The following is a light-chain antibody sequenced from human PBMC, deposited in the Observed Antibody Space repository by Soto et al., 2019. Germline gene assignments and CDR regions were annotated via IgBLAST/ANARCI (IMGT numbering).Light chain of an antibody. CDR1: QSVGSN. Sequence: EILMTQSPATLSVSPGERATLSCSASQSVGSNLAWYQQKPGQAPRLLIYGASTRATGIPARFSGGGSGTEFTLTIGSLQSEDFALYYCQQYNNWPPVTFGGGTKVDI. CDR2: GAS. CDR3: QQYNNWPPVT. V-gene: IGKV3-15*01. J-gene: IGKJ4*01.